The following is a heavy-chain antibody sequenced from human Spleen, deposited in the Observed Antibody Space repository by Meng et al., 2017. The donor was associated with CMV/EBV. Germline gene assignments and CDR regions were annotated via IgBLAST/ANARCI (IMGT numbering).Heavy chain of an antibody. CDR3: ARALRHNWFDP. CDR2: IYYSGST. CDR1: GCSISSGDYY. J-gene: IGHJ5*02. Sequence: QVTRQESGPGLVNPSQTLSLTCTVSGCSISSGDYYWSWIRQPPGKGLEWIGYIYYSGSTYYNPSLKSRVTISVDTSKNQFSLKLSSVTAADTAVYYCARALRHNWFDPWGQGTLVTVSS. V-gene: IGHV4-30-4*08.